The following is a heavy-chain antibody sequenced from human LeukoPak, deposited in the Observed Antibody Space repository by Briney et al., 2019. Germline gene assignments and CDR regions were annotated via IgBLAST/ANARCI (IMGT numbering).Heavy chain of an antibody. V-gene: IGHV3-30*02. CDR1: GFTFSSYG. J-gene: IGHJ6*03. CDR2: IRYDGSNK. CDR3: AKDSGIYYYYYYMDV. Sequence: GGSLRLSCAASGFTFSSYGMHWVRQAPGKGLERVAFIRYDGSNKYYADSVKGRFTISRDNSKNTLYLQMNSLRAEDTAVYYCAKDSGIYYYYYYMDVWGKGTTVTVSS.